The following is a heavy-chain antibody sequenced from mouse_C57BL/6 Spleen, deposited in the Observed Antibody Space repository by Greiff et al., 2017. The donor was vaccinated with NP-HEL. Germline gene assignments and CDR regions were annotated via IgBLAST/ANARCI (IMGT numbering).Heavy chain of an antibody. V-gene: IGHV1-7*01. D-gene: IGHD2-4*01. CDR2: INPSSGYT. Sequence: QVQLKQSGAELAKPGASVKLSCKASGYTFTSYWMHWVKQRPGQGLEWIGYINPSSGYTKYNQKFKDKATLTADKSSSTAYMQLSSLTYEDSAVYYCARGGYDYGWYFDVWGTGTTVTVSS. J-gene: IGHJ1*03. CDR3: ARGGYDYGWYFDV. CDR1: GYTFTSYW.